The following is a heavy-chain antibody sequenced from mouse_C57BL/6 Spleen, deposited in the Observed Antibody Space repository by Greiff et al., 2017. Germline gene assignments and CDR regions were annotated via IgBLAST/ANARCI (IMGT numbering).Heavy chain of an antibody. CDR3: ARSHDYETWFAY. D-gene: IGHD2-4*01. Sequence: QVTLKVSGPGILQPSQTLSLTCSFPGFSLSTSGMGVSWIRQPSGKGLEWLASIYWDDDKRYNPSLNSRLTISKDTSRNQVFLTITSVDTADTATYSCARSHDYETWFAYWGQRTLVTVSA. J-gene: IGHJ3*01. CDR1: GFSLSTSGMG. V-gene: IGHV8-12*01. CDR2: IYWDDDK.